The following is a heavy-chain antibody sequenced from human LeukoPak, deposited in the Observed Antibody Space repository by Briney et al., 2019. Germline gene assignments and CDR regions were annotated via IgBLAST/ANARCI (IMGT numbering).Heavy chain of an antibody. D-gene: IGHD3-3*01. CDR3: AKAYYDFWSGYPFLLDP. V-gene: IGHV1-69*05. CDR1: GGTFSSYA. CDR2: IIPIFGTA. Sequence: SVKVSCKASGGTFSSYAISWVRQAPGQGLEWMGGIIPIFGTANYAQKFQGRVTITTDESTSTAYMELSSLRSEDTAVYYCAKAYYDFWSGYPFLLDPWGQGTLVTVSS. J-gene: IGHJ5*02.